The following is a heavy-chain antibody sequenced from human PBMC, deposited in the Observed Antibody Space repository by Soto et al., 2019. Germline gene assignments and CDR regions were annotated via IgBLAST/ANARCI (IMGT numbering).Heavy chain of an antibody. J-gene: IGHJ4*02. CDR1: GFMFNSYA. V-gene: IGHV3-23*01. CDR3: AKVPGRDCYTHCFEF. CDR2: LSSSGADT. Sequence: EVQLLESGGGLVQPGGSLRLSCAASGFMFNSYAMSWVRQAPGKGLEWVSALSSSGADTHYADAVKGRFTISRDNSRNTLYVQMNSLRAEDTAIYYCAKVPGRDCYTHCFEFWGQGVLVTVSS. D-gene: IGHD2-21*02.